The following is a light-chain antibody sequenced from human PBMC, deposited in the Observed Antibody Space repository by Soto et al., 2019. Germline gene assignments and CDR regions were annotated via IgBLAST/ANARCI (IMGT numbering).Light chain of an antibody. CDR1: SSDVGGYNY. Sequence: QSALTQPPSASGSPGQSVTISCTGTSSDVGGYNYVSWYQQHPGKAPKLMISEVSKRPSGVPDRFSGSKSGNTASLTVSGLQAEDEADYDCSSFAGNNKLVFGGGTKLTVL. V-gene: IGLV2-8*01. CDR2: EVS. J-gene: IGLJ2*01. CDR3: SSFAGNNKLV.